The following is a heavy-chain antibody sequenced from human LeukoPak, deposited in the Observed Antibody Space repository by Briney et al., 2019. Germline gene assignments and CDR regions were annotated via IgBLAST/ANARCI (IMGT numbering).Heavy chain of an antibody. CDR3: ARVLIGNYDFWSDLFDY. CDR2: IYYSGST. CDR1: GGSISSYY. J-gene: IGHJ4*02. D-gene: IGHD3-3*01. Sequence: PSETLSLTCTVSGGSISSYYWSWIRQPPGKGLEWIGYIYYSGSTNHNPSLKSRVTISVDTSKNQFSLKLSSVTAADTAVYYCARVLIGNYDFWSDLFDYWGQGTLVTVSS. V-gene: IGHV4-59*01.